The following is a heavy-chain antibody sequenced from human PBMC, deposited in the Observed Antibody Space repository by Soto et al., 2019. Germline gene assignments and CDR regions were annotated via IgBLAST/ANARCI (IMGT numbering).Heavy chain of an antibody. CDR1: GFAFDDYA. V-gene: IGHV3-9*01. CDR2: ISWNSGSI. J-gene: IGHJ4*02. D-gene: IGHD6-19*01. Sequence: GGSLRLSCAASGFAFDDYAMHWVRQAPGKGLEWVSGISWNSGSIAYADSVKGRFTISRDNAKNSLYLQMNSLRAEDTALYYCAKARGAVAGTTDYWGQGTLVTVSS. CDR3: AKARGAVAGTTDY.